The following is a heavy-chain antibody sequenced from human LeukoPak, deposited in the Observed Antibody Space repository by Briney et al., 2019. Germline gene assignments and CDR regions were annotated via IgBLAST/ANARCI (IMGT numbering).Heavy chain of an antibody. CDR1: GFTFSTYR. V-gene: IGHV3-21*01. CDR2: ISSGGNYI. CDR3: ARAGILVAGTDWYFDL. D-gene: IGHD6-19*01. J-gene: IGHJ2*01. Sequence: GESLRLSCSASGFTFSTYRMIWVRQAPGKGLEWVSSISSGGNYIYYADSVKGRFTISRDNAKNSLYLQMNSLRAEETAVYYCARAGILVAGTDWYFDLWGRGTLVTVSS.